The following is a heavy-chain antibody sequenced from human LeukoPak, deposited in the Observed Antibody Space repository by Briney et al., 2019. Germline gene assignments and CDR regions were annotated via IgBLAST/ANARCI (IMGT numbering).Heavy chain of an antibody. J-gene: IGHJ4*02. CDR3: ARLLAGCPGGRCRAHFDY. V-gene: IGHV4-59*01. CDR2: IYYGGST. D-gene: IGHD2-15*01. CDR1: GASINSNY. Sequence: SATLSLTCGASGASINSNYWSWMRQPPGEGLEWIGYIYYGGSTNYNPSLKSRVTMSVDTSKNQFSLTLSSVTAADTAVYHCARLLAGCPGGRCRAHFDYWGQGTLVTVSS.